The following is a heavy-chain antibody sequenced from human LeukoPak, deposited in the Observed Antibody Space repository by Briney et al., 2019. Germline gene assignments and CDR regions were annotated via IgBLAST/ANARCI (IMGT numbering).Heavy chain of an antibody. V-gene: IGHV3-23*01. D-gene: IGHD6-19*01. CDR1: GFTFSSYA. J-gene: IGHJ4*02. CDR3: AKETNQAVAGALDY. Sequence: GGSLRLSCAASGFTFSSYAMSWARQAPGKGLEWVSAISGSGGSTYYADSVKGRFTISRDNSKNTLYLQMNSLRAEDTAVYYCAKETNQAVAGALDYWGQGTLVTVSS. CDR2: ISGSGGST.